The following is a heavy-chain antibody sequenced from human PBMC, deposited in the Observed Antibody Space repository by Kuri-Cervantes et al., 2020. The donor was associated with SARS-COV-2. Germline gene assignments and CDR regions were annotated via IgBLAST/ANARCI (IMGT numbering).Heavy chain of an antibody. CDR2: MNPDTGNS. J-gene: IGHJ4*02. CDR1: GYTFSSYD. D-gene: IGHD2-8*01. V-gene: IGHV1-8*02. CDR3: ARDQQMVYAAWGAIDY. Sequence: ASVKVSCKASGYTFSSYDINWVRQAPGQGLEWMGWMNPDTGNSGYAQNFRGRVTMTRDTSISTAYMELSRLRSDDTAVYYCARDQQMVYAAWGAIDYWGQGTLVTVSS.